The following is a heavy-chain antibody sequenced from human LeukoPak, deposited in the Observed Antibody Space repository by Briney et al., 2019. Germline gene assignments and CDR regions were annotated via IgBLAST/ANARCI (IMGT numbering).Heavy chain of an antibody. D-gene: IGHD3-10*01. CDR3: ARYGSGSYYNDPFDY. CDR1: GFTFSSYS. CDR2: INTDGSST. Sequence: SGGSLRLSCAASGFTFSSYSMNWVRQAPGKGLVWVSRINTDGSSTSYADSVKGRFTISRDNAKNTLYLQMNSLRAEDTAVYYCARYGSGSYYNDPFDYWGQGTLVTVSS. V-gene: IGHV3-74*01. J-gene: IGHJ4*02.